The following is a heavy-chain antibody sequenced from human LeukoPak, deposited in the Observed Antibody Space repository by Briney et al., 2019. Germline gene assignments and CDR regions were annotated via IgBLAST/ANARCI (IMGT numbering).Heavy chain of an antibody. CDR3: ARGHEGSSSYYFDY. D-gene: IGHD6-6*01. CDR1: GGSFSGYY. J-gene: IGHJ4*02. Sequence: SETLSLTCAVYGGSFSGYYWSWIRQPPGKGLEWIGEINHSGSTNYNPSLKSRVTISVYTSKNQFSLKLSSVTAADTAVYYCARGHEGSSSYYFDYWGQGTLVTVSS. V-gene: IGHV4-34*01. CDR2: INHSGST.